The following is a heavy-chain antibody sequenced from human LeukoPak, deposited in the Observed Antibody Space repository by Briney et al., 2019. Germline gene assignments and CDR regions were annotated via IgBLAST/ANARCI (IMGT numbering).Heavy chain of an antibody. J-gene: IGHJ4*02. CDR1: GYIFTSNY. V-gene: IGHV1-46*01. CDR3: ARDQEGFDY. CDR2: IYPRDGST. Sequence: ASVKVSCKASGYIFTSNYTHWVRQAPGQGLEWMGMIYPRDGSTSYAQKFQGRVTVTRDTSTSTVHMELSGLRSEDTAVYYCARDQEGFDYWGQGTLVTVSS.